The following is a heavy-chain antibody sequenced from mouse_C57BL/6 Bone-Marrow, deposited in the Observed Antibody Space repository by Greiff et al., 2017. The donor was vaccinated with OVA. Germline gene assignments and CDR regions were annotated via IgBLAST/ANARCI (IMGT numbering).Heavy chain of an antibody. V-gene: IGHV1-69*01. D-gene: IGHD2-3*01. J-gene: IGHJ4*01. CDR1: GYTFTSYW. CDR3: ASDGYYVAMDY. Sequence: QVQLQQPGAELVMPGASVKLSCKASGYTFTSYWMHWVKQRPGQGLEWIGEIDPSDSYTNYNQKFKGKSTLTVDKSSSTAYMQLSSLPSEDSAVYYCASDGYYVAMDYWGQGTSVTVSS. CDR2: IDPSDSYT.